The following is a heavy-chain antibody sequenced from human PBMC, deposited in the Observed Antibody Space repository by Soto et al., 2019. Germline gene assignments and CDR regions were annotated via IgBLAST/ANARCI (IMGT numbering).Heavy chain of an antibody. CDR2: ISGSGSTI. CDR1: GFTFSDYY. D-gene: IGHD6-13*01. CDR3: ATYSSSWYYFDY. V-gene: IGHV3-11*01. J-gene: IGHJ4*02. Sequence: GSLRLSCAASGFTFSDYYMSWIRQAPGKGLEWVSYISGSGSTIYSADSVKGRFTISRDNAKNSLYLQMNSLKAEDTAVYYCATYSSSWYYFDYWGQGTLVTVSS.